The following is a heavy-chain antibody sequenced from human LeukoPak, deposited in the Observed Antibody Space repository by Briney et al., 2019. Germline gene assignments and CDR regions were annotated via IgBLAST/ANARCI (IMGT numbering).Heavy chain of an antibody. J-gene: IGHJ6*03. Sequence: ASVKVSCKASGYTFTSYDINWVRQATGQGLGWMGWMNPNSGNTGYAQKFQGRVTITRNTSISTAYMELSSLRSEDTAVYYCASARRGPGKTVGAIRYYYYYMDVWGKGTTVTVSS. D-gene: IGHD1-26*01. CDR2: MNPNSGNT. CDR3: ASARRGPGKTVGAIRYYYYYMDV. V-gene: IGHV1-8*01. CDR1: GYTFTSYD.